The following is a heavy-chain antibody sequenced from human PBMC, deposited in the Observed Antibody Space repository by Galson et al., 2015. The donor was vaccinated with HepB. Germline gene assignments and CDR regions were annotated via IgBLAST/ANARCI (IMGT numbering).Heavy chain of an antibody. CDR3: ATAGTSPFDY. J-gene: IGHJ4*02. CDR1: GFTFSSYG. Sequence: SLRLSCAASGFTFSSYGMHWVRQAPGKGLEWVAVISYDGSNKYYADSVKGRFTISRDNSKNTLYLQMNSLRAEDTAVYYAATAGTSPFDYWGQGTLVTVSS. D-gene: IGHD6-13*01. V-gene: IGHV3-30*03. CDR2: ISYDGSNK.